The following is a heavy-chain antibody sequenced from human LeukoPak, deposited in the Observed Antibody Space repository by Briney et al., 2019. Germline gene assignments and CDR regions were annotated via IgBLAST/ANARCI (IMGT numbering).Heavy chain of an antibody. V-gene: IGHV3-30*18. CDR3: AKGGSSGWFDYFDY. D-gene: IGHD6-19*01. Sequence: GGSLRLSCAASGFTFSSYGINWVRQAPGKGLEWVAVISNDGSNKYYGDSVKGRFTISRDNSKNTLYLQMNSLRTEDTAVYYCAKGGSSGWFDYFDYWGQGTLVTVSS. J-gene: IGHJ4*02. CDR2: ISNDGSNK. CDR1: GFTFSSYG.